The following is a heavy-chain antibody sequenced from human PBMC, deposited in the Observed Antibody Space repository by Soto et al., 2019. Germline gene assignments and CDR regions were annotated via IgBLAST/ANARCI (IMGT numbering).Heavy chain of an antibody. J-gene: IGHJ2*01. CDR1: GGSFSDYY. V-gene: IGHV4-34*01. D-gene: IGHD6-13*01. CDR3: ARERRPPQHWYFDL. Sequence: QVHLQQWGAGLLKPSETLSVTCAVYGGSFSDYYWSWIRQLPGKGLEWIGEINHRGSAHYNPSLKSRVTISVDTSKKQFSLKVTSVTAADTAVYYCARERRPPQHWYFDLWGRGTLVTVSS. CDR2: INHRGSA.